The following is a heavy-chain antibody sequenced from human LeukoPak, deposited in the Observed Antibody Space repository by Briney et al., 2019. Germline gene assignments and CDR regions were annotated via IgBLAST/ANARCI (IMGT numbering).Heavy chain of an antibody. CDR3: ARDRIVVVMGSLGY. D-gene: IGHD2-15*01. Sequence: ASVKVSCKASGYTFTSYYMHLVRQAPGQGLEWMGIINPSGGSTSYAQKFQGRVNMTTDTSTSTAYMELRSLRSDDTAVYYCARDRIVVVMGSLGYWGQGTLVTVSS. V-gene: IGHV1-46*01. CDR2: INPSGGST. J-gene: IGHJ4*02. CDR1: GYTFTSYY.